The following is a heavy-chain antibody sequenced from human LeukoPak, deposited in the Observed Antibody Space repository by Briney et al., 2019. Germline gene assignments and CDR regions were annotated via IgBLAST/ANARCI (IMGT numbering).Heavy chain of an antibody. J-gene: IGHJ4*02. CDR1: GGSISSSNW. Sequence: SETLSLTCAVSGGSISSSNWWSWVRQPPGKGLEWIGEIYHSGSTYYNPSLKSRVTISVDTSRNQFSLKLSSVTAADTAVYYCARLQIPATPDYWGQGTLVTVSS. CDR2: IYHSGST. D-gene: IGHD2-2*01. CDR3: ARLQIPATPDY. V-gene: IGHV4-4*02.